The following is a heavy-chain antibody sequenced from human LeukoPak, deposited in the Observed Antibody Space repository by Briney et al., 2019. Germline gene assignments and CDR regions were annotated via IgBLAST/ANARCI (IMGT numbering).Heavy chain of an antibody. CDR3: ARKYSSSWYVPLNFDY. CDR1: GGSFRGYY. Sequence: SETLSLTCAVYGGSFRGYYWSWIRQPPGKGLEWIGEINHSGSTNYNPSLKSRVTISVDTSKNQFSLKLSSVTAADTAVYYCARKYSSSWYVPLNFDYWGQGTLVTVSS. CDR2: INHSGST. J-gene: IGHJ4*02. D-gene: IGHD6-13*01. V-gene: IGHV4-34*01.